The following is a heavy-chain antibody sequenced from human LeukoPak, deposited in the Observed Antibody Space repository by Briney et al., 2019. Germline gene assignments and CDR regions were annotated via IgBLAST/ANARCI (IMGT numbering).Heavy chain of an antibody. V-gene: IGHV3-9*01. J-gene: IGHJ3*02. D-gene: IGHD6-13*01. CDR1: GFTFDDYA. CDR3: AKSAAAGRRGDAFDI. CDR2: ISWNSGSI. Sequence: GGSLRLSCAASGFTFDDYAMHWVRQAPGKGLEWVSGISWNSGSIGYADSVKGRFTISRDNAKNSLYLQMNSLRAEDTALYYCAKSAAAGRRGDAFDIWGQGTMVTVSS.